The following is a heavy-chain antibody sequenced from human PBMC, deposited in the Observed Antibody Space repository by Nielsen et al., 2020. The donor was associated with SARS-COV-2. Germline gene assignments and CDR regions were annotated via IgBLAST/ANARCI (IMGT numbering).Heavy chain of an antibody. Sequence: SETLSLTCTVYGGSLRGYFWIWLRQPPGKGLEWIGESNQGGDANYSPSLKNRVTISMDTSKMQFSLRLTSVTAADTAVYYCARGANWNPLGYWGQGTLVTVSS. CDR3: ARGANWNPLGY. V-gene: IGHV4-34*01. CDR1: GGSLRGYF. D-gene: IGHD1-1*01. CDR2: SNQGGDA. J-gene: IGHJ4*02.